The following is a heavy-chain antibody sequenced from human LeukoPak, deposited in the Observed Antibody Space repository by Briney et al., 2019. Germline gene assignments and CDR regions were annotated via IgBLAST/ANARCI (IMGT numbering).Heavy chain of an antibody. CDR2: ISAYNGNT. J-gene: IGHJ6*02. CDR1: GGTFSSYA. D-gene: IGHD3-22*01. V-gene: IGHV1-18*01. Sequence: GASVKVSCKASGGTFSSYAISWVRQAPGQGLEWMGWISAYNGNTNYAQKLQGRVTMTTDTSTSTAYMELRSLGSDDTAVYYCARDRGYYYDSSGYYYPANYYYGMDVWGQGTTVTVSS. CDR3: ARDRGYYYDSSGYYYPANYYYGMDV.